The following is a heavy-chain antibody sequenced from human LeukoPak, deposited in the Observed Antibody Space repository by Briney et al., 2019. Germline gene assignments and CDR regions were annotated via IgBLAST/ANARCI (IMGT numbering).Heavy chain of an antibody. CDR1: GGSVSGYY. D-gene: IGHD1-7*01. CDR2: LNHSGSN. J-gene: IGHJ6*02. V-gene: IGHV4-34*04. Sequence: RASETLSLTGAVYGGSVSGYYWIWMRPPPGQGRKWLGELNHSGSNYDNPSHKSGATISVDTSRNEFSLKLSSVTAATTAVYYCARHPFKPGTRRGRYYYGMDVWGQGGTVTVSS. CDR3: ARHPFKPGTRRGRYYYGMDV.